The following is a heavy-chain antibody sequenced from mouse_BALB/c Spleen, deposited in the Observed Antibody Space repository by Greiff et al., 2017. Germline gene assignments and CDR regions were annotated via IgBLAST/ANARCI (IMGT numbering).Heavy chain of an antibody. D-gene: IGHD2-4*01. CDR3: ARMITTDAMDY. Sequence: EVQLQQSGAELVRSGASVKLSCTASGFNIKDYYMHWVKQRPEQGLEWIGWIDPENGDTEYAPKFQGKATMTADTSSNTAYLQLSSLTSEDTAVYYCARMITTDAMDYWGQGTSVTVSS. J-gene: IGHJ4*01. V-gene: IGHV14-4*02. CDR1: GFNIKDYY. CDR2: IDPENGDT.